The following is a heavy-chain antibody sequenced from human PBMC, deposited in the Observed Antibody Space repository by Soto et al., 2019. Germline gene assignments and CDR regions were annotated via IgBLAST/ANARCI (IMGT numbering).Heavy chain of an antibody. V-gene: IGHV3-11*06. CDR2: ISSSSSYT. CDR1: GFTFSDYY. Sequence: QVQLVESGGGLVKPGGSLRLSCAASGFTFSDYYMSWIRQAPGKGLEWVSYISSSSSYTNYADSVKGRFTISRDNAKNSLYLQMNSLRAEDTAVYYCARARYYDSSGYFYYFDYWGQGTLVTVSS. J-gene: IGHJ4*02. D-gene: IGHD3-22*01. CDR3: ARARYYDSSGYFYYFDY.